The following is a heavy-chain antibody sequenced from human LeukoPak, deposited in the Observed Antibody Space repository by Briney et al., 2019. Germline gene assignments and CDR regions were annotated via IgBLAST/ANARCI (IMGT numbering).Heavy chain of an antibody. J-gene: IGHJ6*02. CDR1: GGSISSYY. V-gene: IGHV4-59*01. CDR3: ARMSSHYYDSSGYYPPFYYYGMDV. D-gene: IGHD3-22*01. Sequence: SETLSLTCTVSGGSISSYYWSSIWQPPRKGLGWSGYIYYSGSTNNNPSLESRVTISVDTSKNQFSPKLSSVTAADTAVYYCARMSSHYYDSSGYYPPFYYYGMDVWGQGTTVTVSS. CDR2: IYYSGST.